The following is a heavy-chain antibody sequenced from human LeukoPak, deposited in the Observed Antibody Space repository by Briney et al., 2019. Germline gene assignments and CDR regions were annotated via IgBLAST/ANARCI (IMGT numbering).Heavy chain of an antibody. Sequence: GESLKISCKGSGYSFSTYWIAWVRQMPGKGLEWMGIIYPGDPDTRYSPSFQGQVTISADRSTSSAYLQWSSLKATDTAMYFCARHGRVGATQSYFDYWGQGTLVTVSS. CDR2: IYPGDPDT. V-gene: IGHV5-51*01. CDR1: GYSFSTYW. D-gene: IGHD1-26*01. CDR3: ARHGRVGATQSYFDY. J-gene: IGHJ4*02.